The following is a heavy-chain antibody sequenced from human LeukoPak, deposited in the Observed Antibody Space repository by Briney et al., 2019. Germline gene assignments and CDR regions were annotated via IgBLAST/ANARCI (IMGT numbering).Heavy chain of an antibody. CDR3: ARGRDYYDID. CDR2: VYYSGST. D-gene: IGHD3-22*01. Sequence: SETLSLTCTVSGGSISSYYWSWIRQPPGKGLEWIGYVYYSGSTNYNPSLKSRVTISVDTSKNQFSLKLSSVTAADTAVYYCARGRDYYDIDWGQGTLVTVSS. J-gene: IGHJ4*02. CDR1: GGSISSYY. V-gene: IGHV4-59*01.